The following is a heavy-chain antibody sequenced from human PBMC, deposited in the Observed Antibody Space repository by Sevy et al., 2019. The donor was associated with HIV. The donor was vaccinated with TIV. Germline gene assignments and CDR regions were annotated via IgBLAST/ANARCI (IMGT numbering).Heavy chain of an antibody. J-gene: IGHJ4*02. CDR1: GYTFTSYG. D-gene: IGHD3-9*01. Sequence: GASVKVSCKASGYTFTSYGISWARQAPGQGLEWMGWISVYNGNTNDAQKLQARVTMTTDTSTSTAYMELRSLRSDDTAVYYCARAAYYSGFYDILTGLDYWGQGTLVTVSS. V-gene: IGHV1-18*01. CDR3: ARAAYYSGFYDILTGLDY. CDR2: ISVYNGNT.